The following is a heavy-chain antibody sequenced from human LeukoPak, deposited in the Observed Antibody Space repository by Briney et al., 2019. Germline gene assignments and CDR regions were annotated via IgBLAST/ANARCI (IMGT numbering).Heavy chain of an antibody. CDR1: GYTFTSYG. CDR3: ARDLPGGNSGRHYYYYYYMDV. D-gene: IGHD4-23*01. CDR2: ISAYNGNT. J-gene: IGHJ6*03. Sequence: GASVKVSCKASGYTFTSYGISWVRQAPGQGLEWMGWISAYNGNTNYAQKLQGRVTMTTDTSTSTAYMELRSLRSDDTAVYYCARDLPGGNSGRHYYYYYYMDVWGQGTLVTVSS. V-gene: IGHV1-18*01.